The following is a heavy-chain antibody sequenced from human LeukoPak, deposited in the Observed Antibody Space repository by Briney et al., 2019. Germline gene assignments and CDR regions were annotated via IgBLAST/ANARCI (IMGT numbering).Heavy chain of an antibody. CDR2: IIPIFGTA. J-gene: IGHJ4*02. V-gene: IGHV1-69*05. CDR1: GGTFSSYA. Sequence: ASVKVSCKASGGTFSSYAISWVRQAPGQGLEWMGGIIPIFGTANYAQKFQGRVTITTDESTSTAYMELSSLRSEDTAVYYCATGIAAIYYFDYWGQGTLVTVSS. D-gene: IGHD6-13*01. CDR3: ATGIAAIYYFDY.